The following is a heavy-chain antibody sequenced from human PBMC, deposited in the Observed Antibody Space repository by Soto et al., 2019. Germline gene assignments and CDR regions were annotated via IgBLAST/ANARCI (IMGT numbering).Heavy chain of an antibody. Sequence: PSETLSLTCTVSGGSISSGGYYWSWIRQHPGKGLEWIGYIYYSGSTYYNPSLKSRVTISVDTSKNQFSLKLSSVTAADTAVYYCARVGYCSSTSCPPWYYYYYMDVWGKGTTVTVSS. V-gene: IGHV4-31*03. CDR3: ARVGYCSSTSCPPWYYYYYMDV. J-gene: IGHJ6*03. CDR2: IYYSGST. CDR1: GGSISSGGYY. D-gene: IGHD2-2*01.